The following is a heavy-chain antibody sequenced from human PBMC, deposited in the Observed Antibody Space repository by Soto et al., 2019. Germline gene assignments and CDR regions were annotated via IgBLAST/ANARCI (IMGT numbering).Heavy chain of an antibody. CDR1: GFSFSSYS. D-gene: IGHD3-10*01. CDR2: ISIGGDKA. J-gene: IGHJ4*02. Sequence: EVQLLESGGDLVQPGGSLRLSCAASGFSFSSYSFTWVRQAPGKGLEWVAGISIGGDKAWHADSVQGPFTISRDNSQNTVYLQMNSRTRDDTGVYYCAKRDGSGEHWGQGTLVTVSS. CDR3: AKRDGSGEH. V-gene: IGHV3-23*01.